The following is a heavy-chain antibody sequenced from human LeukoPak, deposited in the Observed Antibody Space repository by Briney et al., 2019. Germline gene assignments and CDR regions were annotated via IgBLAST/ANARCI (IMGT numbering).Heavy chain of an antibody. J-gene: IGHJ4*02. V-gene: IGHV3-21*04. CDR3: ARKSGIAVAGTFKDY. CDR1: GFTFSSYS. D-gene: IGHD6-19*01. Sequence: GGSLRLSCAASGFTFSSYSMNWVRQAPGKGLEWVSSISSSSSYIYYADSVKGRFTISRDNAKNSLYLQMNSLRAEDTALYYCARKSGIAVAGTFKDYWGQGTLVTVSS. CDR2: ISSSSSYI.